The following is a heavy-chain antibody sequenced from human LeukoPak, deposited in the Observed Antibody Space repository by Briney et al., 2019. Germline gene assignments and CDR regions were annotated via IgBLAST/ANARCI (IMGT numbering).Heavy chain of an antibody. D-gene: IGHD3-10*01. V-gene: IGHV3-23*01. Sequence: GGSLRLSCAASGFTFSSYAMSWVRQVPGKGPEWVSAISGSGSDTYYADSVKGRFTISRDNSKSTLYLQMNSLRAEDTAVYYCAKDLGGEGGSGFPGYWGQGTLVTVSS. J-gene: IGHJ4*02. CDR3: AKDLGGEGGSGFPGY. CDR1: GFTFSSYA. CDR2: ISGSGSDT.